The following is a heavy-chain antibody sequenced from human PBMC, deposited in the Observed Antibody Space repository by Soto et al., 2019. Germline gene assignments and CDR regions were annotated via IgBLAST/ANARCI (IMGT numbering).Heavy chain of an antibody. CDR3: ARVGGGVAATQYFFDY. J-gene: IGHJ4*02. Sequence: EVQLVESGGGLVQPGGSLGLSCAASGFTFSGYWMHWVRQVPGKGLVWVSRINSDGRSTTYADSVKGRFTISRDNAKNTLYLQMNSLGAEDTAVYYCARVGGGVAATQYFFDYWGQGTLVTVSS. CDR2: INSDGRST. CDR1: GFTFSGYW. V-gene: IGHV3-74*01. D-gene: IGHD2-15*01.